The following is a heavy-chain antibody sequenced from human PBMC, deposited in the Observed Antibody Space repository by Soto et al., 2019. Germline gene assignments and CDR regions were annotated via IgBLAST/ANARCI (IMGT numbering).Heavy chain of an antibody. Sequence: PGGSLRLSCAASGFTFSSYAMSWVRQAPGKGLEWVSAISGSGGSTYYADSVKGRFTISRDNSKNTLYLQMNSLRAEDTAVYYCAKDAGQYYDFWSGYYPYDYWGQGTLVTVSS. J-gene: IGHJ4*02. CDR3: AKDAGQYYDFWSGYYPYDY. CDR1: GFTFSSYA. V-gene: IGHV3-23*01. CDR2: ISGSGGST. D-gene: IGHD3-3*01.